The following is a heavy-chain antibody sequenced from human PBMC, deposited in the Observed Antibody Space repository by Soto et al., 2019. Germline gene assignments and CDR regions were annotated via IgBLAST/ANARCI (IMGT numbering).Heavy chain of an antibody. CDR2: IYYSGST. Sequence: TLSLTCTVSGGSISSGDYYWSWIRQPPGKGLEWIGYIYYSGSTYYNPSLKSRVTISVDTSKNQFSLKLSSVTAADTAVYYCARVGHINWFDPWGQGTLVTVSS. CDR1: GGSISSGDYY. J-gene: IGHJ5*02. CDR3: ARVGHINWFDP. V-gene: IGHV4-30-4*01. D-gene: IGHD2-21*01.